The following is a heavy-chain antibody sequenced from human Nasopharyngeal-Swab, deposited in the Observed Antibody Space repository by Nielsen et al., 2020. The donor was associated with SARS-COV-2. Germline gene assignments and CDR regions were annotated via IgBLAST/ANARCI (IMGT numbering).Heavy chain of an antibody. CDR2: IKQDGSEK. D-gene: IGHD3-9*01. V-gene: IGHV3-7*01. CDR3: ARDHDWFDF. CDR1: GFTFSSFW. J-gene: IGHJ4*02. Sequence: GGSLRLSCAAYGFTFSSFWMNWVRQAPGKGLEWVANIKQDGSEKYYVDSVKGRFTISRDNAKNSLYLQMNSLRAEDTAVYYCARDHDWFDFWGQGILVTVSS.